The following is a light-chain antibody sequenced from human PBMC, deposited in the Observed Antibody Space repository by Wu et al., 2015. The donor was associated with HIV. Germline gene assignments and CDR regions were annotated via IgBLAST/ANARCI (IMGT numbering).Light chain of an antibody. Sequence: EILMTQSPATLSVSPGERATLSCRASQSVGSYLAWYQKKPGQAPRLLIYNASDRATGIPARFSGSGSGTDFTLTISSLEPEDFAVYYCQQRGNWPLFSFGPGPKWISN. CDR3: QQRGNWPLFS. CDR1: QSVGSY. V-gene: IGKV3-11*01. J-gene: IGKJ3*01. CDR2: NAS.